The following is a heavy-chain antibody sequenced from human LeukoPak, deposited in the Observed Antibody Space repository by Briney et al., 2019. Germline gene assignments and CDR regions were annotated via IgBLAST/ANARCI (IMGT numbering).Heavy chain of an antibody. CDR3: ARHNRGYCSSTSCYTPDY. Sequence: GESLKISCQGSGYSFTSYWIGWVRQMPGKGLEWMGIIYPGDSDTRYSPSFQGQVTISADKSISTAYLQWSSLKASDTAMYYYARHNRGYCSSTSCYTPDYWGQGTLVTVSS. CDR2: IYPGDSDT. J-gene: IGHJ4*02. D-gene: IGHD2-2*02. V-gene: IGHV5-51*01. CDR1: GYSFTSYW.